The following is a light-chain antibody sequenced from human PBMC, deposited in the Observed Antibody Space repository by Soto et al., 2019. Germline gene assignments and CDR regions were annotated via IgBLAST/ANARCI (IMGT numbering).Light chain of an antibody. CDR2: DAS. CDR3: RQYHSYSMYT. Sequence: DIQMTQSPSTLSASVGDRVTITCRASQSISSWLAWYQQKPGKAPKLLIYDASSLECGVPSRFSGSGSGTEFALSISSLQPDDFATYYCRQYHSYSMYTFGQGTKLEIK. CDR1: QSISSW. V-gene: IGKV1-5*01. J-gene: IGKJ2*01.